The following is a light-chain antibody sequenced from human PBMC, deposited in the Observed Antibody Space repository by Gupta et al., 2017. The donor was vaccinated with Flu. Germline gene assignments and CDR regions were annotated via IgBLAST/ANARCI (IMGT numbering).Light chain of an antibody. Sequence: DIQMTQSPSTLSGSVGDRVTITCRASQSISTWVAWYQQKPGKVPNLLIYKASKVKSGVPSRFSGSGSGTEFTLTISSRQPDDFASYYCQQDSNSPFSFGGGTKVEIK. V-gene: IGKV1-5*03. CDR2: KAS. J-gene: IGKJ4*01. CDR1: QSISTW. CDR3: QQDSNSPFS.